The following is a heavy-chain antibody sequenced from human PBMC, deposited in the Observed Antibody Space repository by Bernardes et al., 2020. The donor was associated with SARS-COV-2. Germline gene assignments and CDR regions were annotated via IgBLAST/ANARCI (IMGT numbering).Heavy chain of an antibody. J-gene: IGHJ4*02. CDR3: AKVDYGSGSL. D-gene: IGHD3-10*01. Sequence: GGSLRLSCAASGFTFDDYAMHWVRQAPGKGLEWVSGISWNSGSIGYADSVKGRFTISRDNAKNSLYLQMNSLRAEDTALYYCAKVDYGSGSLWGQGTLVTVSS. V-gene: IGHV3-9*01. CDR1: GFTFDDYA. CDR2: ISWNSGSI.